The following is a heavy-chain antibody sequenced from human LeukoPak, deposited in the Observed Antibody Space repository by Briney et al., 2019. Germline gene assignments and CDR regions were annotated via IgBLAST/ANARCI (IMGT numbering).Heavy chain of an antibody. Sequence: PGGSLRLSCAASGFTFSSYAMHWVRQAPGKGLEWVAVISYDGSNKYYADSVKGRFTISRDNSKNTLYLQMNSLGAEDTAVYYCARGSGVIVSTWAFDYWGQGTLVTVSS. J-gene: IGHJ4*02. CDR1: GFTFSSYA. V-gene: IGHV3-30*04. CDR3: ARGSGVIVSTWAFDY. D-gene: IGHD3-16*02. CDR2: ISYDGSNK.